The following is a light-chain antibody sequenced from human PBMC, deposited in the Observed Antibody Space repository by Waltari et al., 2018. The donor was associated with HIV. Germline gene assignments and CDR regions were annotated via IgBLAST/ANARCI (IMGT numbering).Light chain of an antibody. CDR3: QQSYSAPLT. CDR2: GAS. CDR1: QSIGTY. Sequence: DIQMTQSPSSLSASVGDIFPITCRTSQSIGTYLIWYQQKLGKAPKLLIYGASSLHTGVPSRFSGSGSGTDFTLTISSLQPEDFATYYCQQSYSAPLTFGPGTKVDVK. V-gene: IGKV1-39*01. J-gene: IGKJ3*01.